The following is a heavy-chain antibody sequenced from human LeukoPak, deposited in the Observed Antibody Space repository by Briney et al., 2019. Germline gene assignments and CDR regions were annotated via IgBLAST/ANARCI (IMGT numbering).Heavy chain of an antibody. V-gene: IGHV3-21*01. J-gene: IGHJ4*02. CDR3: ARQDRAMVIDY. CDR1: GFTFSSYS. CDR2: ISSSSSYI. D-gene: IGHD5-18*01. Sequence: PGGSLRLSCAASGFTFSSYSMNWVRQAPGKGLEWVSSISSSSSYIYYADSVKGRFTISRDNAKNSLCLQMNSLRAEDTAVYYCARQDRAMVIDYWGQGTLVTVSS.